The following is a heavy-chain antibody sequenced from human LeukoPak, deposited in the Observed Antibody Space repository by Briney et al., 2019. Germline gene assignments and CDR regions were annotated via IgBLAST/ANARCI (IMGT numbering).Heavy chain of an antibody. Sequence: PSETLSLTCTVSGGSISSYYWSWIRQPAGKGLEWIGRIYTSGSTNYNPSLKSRVTMSVDTSKNQFSLKLSSVTAADTAVYYCAREDYDSSGYYALFDYWGQGTLVTVSS. V-gene: IGHV4-4*07. CDR1: GGSISSYY. J-gene: IGHJ4*02. CDR3: AREDYDSSGYYALFDY. CDR2: IYTSGST. D-gene: IGHD3-22*01.